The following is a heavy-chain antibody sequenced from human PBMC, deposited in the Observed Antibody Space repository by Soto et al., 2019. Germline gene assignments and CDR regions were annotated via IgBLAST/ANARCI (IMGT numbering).Heavy chain of an antibody. Sequence: QVQLQESGPGLVNPSQTLSLTCAVSGDSITSGDNYWSWIRQPPGKGLEWIGYIYHSGHTYYNPSLKSRLTISVDTSKNHIAQKLSSVTAADTAVYFCARTYWSGWGLRLFDSWGQGALVTVSS. CDR3: ARTYWSGWGLRLFDS. CDR2: IYHSGHT. V-gene: IGHV4-30-4*01. CDR1: GDSITSGDNY. D-gene: IGHD3-3*01. J-gene: IGHJ4*02.